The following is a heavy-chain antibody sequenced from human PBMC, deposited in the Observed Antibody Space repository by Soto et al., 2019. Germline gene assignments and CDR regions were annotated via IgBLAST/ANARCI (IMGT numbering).Heavy chain of an antibody. Sequence: GGSLRLSCAASGFTFSDHYMDWVRQAPGKGLEWVGRTRNKDNSYTTEYAASVKGRFTISRDDSKNSLYLQMNSLKTEDTAVYYCARVLGAAAADAFDIWGQGTMVTVSS. V-gene: IGHV3-72*01. J-gene: IGHJ3*02. D-gene: IGHD6-13*01. CDR1: GFTFSDHY. CDR3: ARVLGAAAADAFDI. CDR2: TRNKDNSYTT.